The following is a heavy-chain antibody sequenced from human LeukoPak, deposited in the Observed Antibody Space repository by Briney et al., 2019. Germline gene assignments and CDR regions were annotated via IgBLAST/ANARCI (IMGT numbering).Heavy chain of an antibody. Sequence: EASVKVSCKASGYTFTGYYMHWVRQAPGQGLEWMGWINPNSGGTNYAQKFQGWVTMTRDTSISTAYMELSRLRSDDTAVYYCARENDYGDLHIWGQGTMVTVSS. D-gene: IGHD4-17*01. J-gene: IGHJ3*02. V-gene: IGHV1-2*04. CDR2: INPNSGGT. CDR1: GYTFTGYY. CDR3: ARENDYGDLHI.